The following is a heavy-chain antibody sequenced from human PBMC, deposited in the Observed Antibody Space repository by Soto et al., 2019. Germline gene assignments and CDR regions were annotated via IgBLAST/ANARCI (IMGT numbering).Heavy chain of an antibody. D-gene: IGHD6-6*01. J-gene: IGHJ6*02. V-gene: IGHV3-30-3*01. CDR3: ARVRIAARRVDSGYYGMDV. Sequence: GGSLRLSCAASGFTFSSYAMHWVRQAPGKGLEWVAVISYDGSNKYYADSVKGRFTISRDNSKNTLYLQMNSLRAEDTAVYYCARVRIAARRVDSGYYGMDVWGQGTTVTVSS. CDR2: ISYDGSNK. CDR1: GFTFSSYA.